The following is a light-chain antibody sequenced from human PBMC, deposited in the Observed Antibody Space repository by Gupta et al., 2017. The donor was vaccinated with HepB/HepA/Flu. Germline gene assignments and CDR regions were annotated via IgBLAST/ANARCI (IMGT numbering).Light chain of an antibody. CDR3: AAWDDVLDFYL. V-gene: IGLV1-47*01. CDR2: TSN. CDR1: STNIGSNY. J-gene: IGLJ1*01. Sequence: QSVLTQPPSVSGTPGPTDTITCSGSSTNIGSNYVYWCQQLPGTAPKLLIYTSNQRPSGATDLFSSSQSGTSASLAIRGLRSEDEADYYCAAWDDVLDFYLFGTGTKVTVL.